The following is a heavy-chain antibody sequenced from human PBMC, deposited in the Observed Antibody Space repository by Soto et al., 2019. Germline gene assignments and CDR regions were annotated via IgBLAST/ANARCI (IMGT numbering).Heavy chain of an antibody. J-gene: IGHJ4*02. D-gene: IGHD3-10*01. CDR3: AKERLGRGIDY. CDR1: GFTFKTYN. Sequence: QTGGSLRLSCAASGFTFKTYNMNWVRQAPGKGPEWISSVNTGGRATYYADSVKGRFTISRDNAKNSLYLQVSSLRAEDTAVYYCAKERLGRGIDYWGQGILVTVSS. CDR2: VNTGGRAT. V-gene: IGHV3-48*01.